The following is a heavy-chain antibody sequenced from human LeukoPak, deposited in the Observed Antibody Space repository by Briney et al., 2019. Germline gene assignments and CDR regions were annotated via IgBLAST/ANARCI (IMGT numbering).Heavy chain of an antibody. V-gene: IGHV3-48*03. J-gene: IGHJ4*02. CDR3: AREGYSYGKGYFDY. D-gene: IGHD5-18*01. CDR1: GFTFSSYE. Sequence: PGGSLRLSCAASGFTFSSYEMNWVRQAPGKGLERVSLISSSGSTIYYADAVKGRFTISRDNAKNSLYLQRNSLRAEDTAVYYCAREGYSYGKGYFDYWGQGTLVTVSS. CDR2: ISSSGSTI.